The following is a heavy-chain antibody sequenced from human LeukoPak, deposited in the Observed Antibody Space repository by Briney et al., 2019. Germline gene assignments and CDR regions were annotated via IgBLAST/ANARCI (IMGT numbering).Heavy chain of an antibody. D-gene: IGHD6-19*01. CDR1: ALTFTSYA. CDR3: SRGGSSGFYNHFDS. Sequence: RGSLRLSSATSALTFTSYAMSWVRQAPGKRLERVSTITGRVGTTYYADSVKGRVTISRDNSKNTPYLQMKSLIAEDTAVDYCSRGGSSGFYNHFDSWGQGTLVTVSS. CDR2: ITGRVGTT. J-gene: IGHJ4*02. V-gene: IGHV3-23*01.